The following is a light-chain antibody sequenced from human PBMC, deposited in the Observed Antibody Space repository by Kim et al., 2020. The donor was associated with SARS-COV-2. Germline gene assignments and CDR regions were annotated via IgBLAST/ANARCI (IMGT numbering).Light chain of an antibody. CDR2: TAS. CDR3: HQTYSTPYT. CDR1: QTITNC. Sequence: DIQMTQSPSSLSASVGDRVTITCRASQTITNCLHWYQQKPGIAPKLLISTASNLQDGVPSRFSGSGSGTDFTLTIDSLQPEDFATYHYHQTYSTPYTFGQGTKLEI. J-gene: IGKJ2*01. V-gene: IGKV1-39*01.